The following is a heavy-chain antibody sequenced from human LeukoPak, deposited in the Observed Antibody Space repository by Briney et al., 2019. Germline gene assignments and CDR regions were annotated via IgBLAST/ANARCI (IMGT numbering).Heavy chain of an antibody. CDR2: INWNGGST. Sequence: GGSLRLSCAASGFTFDDYGMSWVRQAPGKRLEWVSGINWNGGSTGYADSVKGRFTISRDNAKNSLYLQMNSLRAEDTALYYCARERGGYSSGWYVYYFDYWGQGTLVTVSS. J-gene: IGHJ4*02. V-gene: IGHV3-20*04. CDR3: ARERGGYSSGWYVYYFDY. CDR1: GFTFDDYG. D-gene: IGHD6-19*01.